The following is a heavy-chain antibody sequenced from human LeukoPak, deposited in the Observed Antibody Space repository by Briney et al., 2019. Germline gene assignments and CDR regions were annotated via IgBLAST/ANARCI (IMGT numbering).Heavy chain of an antibody. CDR3: ARSSRALSLLWFGELSLVLDY. CDR1: GYTFTGYY. V-gene: IGHV1-2*02. Sequence: LGASVKVSCKASGYTFTGYYMHWVRQAPGQGLEWMGWINPNSGGTNYAQKFQGRVTMTRDTSISTAYMELSRLRSDDTAVYYCARSSRALSLLWFGELSLVLDYWGQGTLVTVSS. D-gene: IGHD3-10*01. J-gene: IGHJ4*02. CDR2: INPNSGGT.